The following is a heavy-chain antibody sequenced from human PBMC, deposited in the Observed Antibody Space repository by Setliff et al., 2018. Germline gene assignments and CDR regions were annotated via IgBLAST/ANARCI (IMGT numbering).Heavy chain of an antibody. CDR1: GGSIGSYY. D-gene: IGHD2-15*01. CDR2: IYTTGST. CDR3: ARVRIVPYCMDV. J-gene: IGHJ6*03. Sequence: SETLSLTCTVSGGSIGSYYWTWIRQPAGRGLEWIGRIYTTGSTNFNPSLSSRVTMSLDKSKNQFSLKLSSVTAAGSAVYFCARVRIVPYCMDVWGKGTTVTVSS. V-gene: IGHV4-4*07.